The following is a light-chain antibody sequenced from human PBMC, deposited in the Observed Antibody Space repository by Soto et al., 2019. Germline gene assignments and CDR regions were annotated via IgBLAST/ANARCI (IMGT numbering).Light chain of an antibody. CDR1: SGDIGGNNY. CDR3: SSFTSTSTF. J-gene: IGLJ1*01. CDR2: DVS. V-gene: IGLV2-14*03. Sequence: QSVRTQPASVSGSPGQSITISCTGTSGDIGGNNYVSWYQQHPGKAPKLMIYDVSDRASGASSRFSGSKSGNTASLTISGLQPEDEADYYCSSFTSTSTFFGTGTKVTVL.